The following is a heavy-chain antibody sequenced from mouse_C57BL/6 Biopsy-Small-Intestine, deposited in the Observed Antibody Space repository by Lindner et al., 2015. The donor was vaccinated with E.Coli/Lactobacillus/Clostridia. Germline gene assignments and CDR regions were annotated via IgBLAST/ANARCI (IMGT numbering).Heavy chain of an antibody. Sequence: VQLQESGAELVRPGTSVKMSCKASGYTFTSYWIGWAQQRPGHGLEWIGEIYPGGGYTNYNERFKGKATLTADKSSSTASMQFSSLTSEDSAIYYCARLDNYGSHFEYWGQGTTLTVSS. V-gene: IGHV1-63*01. CDR3: ARLDNYGSHFEY. CDR2: IYPGGGYT. CDR1: GYTFTSYW. D-gene: IGHD1-1*01. J-gene: IGHJ2*01.